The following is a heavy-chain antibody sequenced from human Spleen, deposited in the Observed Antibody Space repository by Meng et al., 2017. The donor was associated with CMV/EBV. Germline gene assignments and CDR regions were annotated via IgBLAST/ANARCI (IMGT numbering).Heavy chain of an antibody. CDR3: ARSPAGDFEYFQH. Sequence: SETLSLTCAVYGGSFSDYFWSWIRQPPGKGLEWIGEINHSGSTNYNPSLKSRVTISLDTSKNQFSLKLSSVTAADTAVFFCARSPAGDFEYFQHWGQGTLVTVSS. CDR1: GGSFSDYF. J-gene: IGHJ1*01. CDR2: INHSGST. V-gene: IGHV4-34*01. D-gene: IGHD4-17*01.